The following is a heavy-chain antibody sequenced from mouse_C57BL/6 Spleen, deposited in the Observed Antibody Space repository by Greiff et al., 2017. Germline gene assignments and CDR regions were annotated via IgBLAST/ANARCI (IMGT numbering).Heavy chain of an antibody. CDR2: INSDGGST. CDR3: ARQKGNYAMDY. CDR1: EYEFPSHA. J-gene: IGHJ4*01. V-gene: IGHV5-2*01. Sequence: EVQLQESGGGLVQPGESLKLSCESNEYEFPSHAMSWVRKPPEKRLELVAAINSDGGSTYYPDTMERRFIISRDNTKKTLYLQMSSLRSEDTALYYGARQKGNYAMDYWGQGTSVTVSS.